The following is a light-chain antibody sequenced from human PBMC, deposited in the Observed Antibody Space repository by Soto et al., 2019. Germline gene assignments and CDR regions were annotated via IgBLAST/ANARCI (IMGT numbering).Light chain of an antibody. J-gene: IGLJ2*01. CDR1: SSDVGGYNY. CDR3: SSYTGSSTYVV. Sequence: QSALTQPASVSGSPGQSITISCTGTSSDVGGYNYVSWYQQHPGKAPKLMIYDVSNRPSGVPNRFSGSKSGNTASLTISGLLAEDEADYYCSSYTGSSTYVVFGGGTKLTVL. CDR2: DVS. V-gene: IGLV2-14*01.